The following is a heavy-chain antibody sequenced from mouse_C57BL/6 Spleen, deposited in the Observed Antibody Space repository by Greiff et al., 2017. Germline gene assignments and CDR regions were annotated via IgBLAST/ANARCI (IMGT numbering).Heavy chain of an antibody. CDR2: ILPGSGST. Sequence: QVQLQQSGAELMKPGASVKLSCKATGYTFTGYWIEWVKQRPGHGLEWIGEILPGSGSTNYNEKFKGTATFTADTSSHTAYMQLRSLTTEDSAIYYCARYSRTPLYFDYWGQGTTLTVSS. D-gene: IGHD6-1*01. CDR1: GYTFTGYW. V-gene: IGHV1-9*01. J-gene: IGHJ2*01. CDR3: ARYSRTPLYFDY.